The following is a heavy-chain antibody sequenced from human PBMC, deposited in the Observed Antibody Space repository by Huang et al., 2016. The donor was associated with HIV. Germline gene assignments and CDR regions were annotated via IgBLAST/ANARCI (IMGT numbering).Heavy chain of an antibody. CDR2: IIPIFGTA. V-gene: IGHV1-69*13. Sequence: QVQLVQSGAEVKKPGSSVKVSCKASGGTFSSDAISWVRQAPGQGLEWMGGIIPIFGTANYAQKVQGRVTITADESTSTAYMELSSLRSEDTAVYYCARARGYYDSSVSYYFDYWGQGTLVTVSS. CDR3: ARARGYYDSSVSYYFDY. CDR1: GGTFSSDA. D-gene: IGHD3-22*01. J-gene: IGHJ4*02.